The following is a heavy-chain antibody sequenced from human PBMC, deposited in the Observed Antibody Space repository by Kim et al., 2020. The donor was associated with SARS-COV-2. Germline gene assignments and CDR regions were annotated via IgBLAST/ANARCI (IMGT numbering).Heavy chain of an antibody. CDR2: P. V-gene: IGHV7-4-1*02. CDR3: ARRHNWNDFDY. Sequence: PTYAQGCTGRFVFSLDTSVSTAYLQISSLKAEDTAVYYCARRHNWNDFDYWGQGTLVTVSS. J-gene: IGHJ4*02. D-gene: IGHD1-20*01.